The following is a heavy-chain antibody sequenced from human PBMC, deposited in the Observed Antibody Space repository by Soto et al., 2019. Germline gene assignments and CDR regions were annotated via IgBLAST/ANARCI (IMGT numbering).Heavy chain of an antibody. Sequence: SETLSLTCAVYGGSFSGYYWSWIRQPPGKGLEWIGEINHSGSTNYNPSLKSRVTISVDTSKNQFSLKLSSVTAADTAVYYCASRLFRSLMDVWGKGTTVTVSS. V-gene: IGHV4-34*01. CDR3: ASRLFRSLMDV. J-gene: IGHJ6*03. D-gene: IGHD2-21*01. CDR1: GGSFSGYY. CDR2: INHSGST.